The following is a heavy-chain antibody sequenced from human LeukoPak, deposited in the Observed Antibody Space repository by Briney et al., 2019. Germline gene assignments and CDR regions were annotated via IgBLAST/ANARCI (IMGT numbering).Heavy chain of an antibody. CDR3: AKVGFGELLYNWFDP. CDR2: ISYDGSNK. Sequence: PGGSLRLSCAASGFTFSSYGMHWVRQAPGKGLEWVAVISYDGSNKYYADSVKGRFTISRDNSKNTLYLQMNSLRAEDTAVYYCAKVGFGELLYNWFDPWGQGTLVTVSS. D-gene: IGHD3-10*01. J-gene: IGHJ5*02. V-gene: IGHV3-30*18. CDR1: GFTFSSYG.